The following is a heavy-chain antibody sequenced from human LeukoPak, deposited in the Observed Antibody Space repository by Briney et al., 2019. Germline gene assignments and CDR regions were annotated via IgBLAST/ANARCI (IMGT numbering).Heavy chain of an antibody. J-gene: IGHJ3*02. CDR2: NIPIFGTA. D-gene: IGHD6-13*01. CDR1: GGTFSSYA. CDR3: ARVVIAAAGHDAFDI. V-gene: IGHV1-69*13. Sequence: SVKVSCKASGGTFSSYAISWVRQAPGQGLEWMGGNIPIFGTANYAQKFQGRVTITADESTSTAYMELSSLRSKDTAVYYCARVVIAAAGHDAFDIWGQGTMVTVSS.